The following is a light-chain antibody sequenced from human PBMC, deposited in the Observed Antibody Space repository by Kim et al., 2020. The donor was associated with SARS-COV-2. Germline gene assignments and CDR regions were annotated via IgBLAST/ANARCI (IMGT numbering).Light chain of an antibody. Sequence: DIQMTQSPSTLSASVGDRFTITCQASQAITRYLNWYQQKPGKAPKLLIYEVSNLEIGVPSRFSGSGSGTHFTFTISSLQPEDVATYYCQQSDNLPRTFGPGTKVDIK. CDR3: QQSDNLPRT. CDR1: QAITRY. CDR2: EVS. J-gene: IGKJ3*01. V-gene: IGKV1-33*01.